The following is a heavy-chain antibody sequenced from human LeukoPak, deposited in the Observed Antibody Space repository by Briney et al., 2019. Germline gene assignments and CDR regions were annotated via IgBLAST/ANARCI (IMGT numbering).Heavy chain of an antibody. Sequence: GASVKVSCKASGYTFFNYDINWVRQAPGQGLEWMGWISAYNGNTNYAQKLQGRVTMTTDTSTSTAYMELRSLRSDDTAVYYCARGVGDDYGIYYYYYMDVWGKGTTVTVSS. D-gene: IGHD4-17*01. CDR3: ARGVGDDYGIYYYYYMDV. J-gene: IGHJ6*03. CDR1: GYTFFNYD. CDR2: ISAYNGNT. V-gene: IGHV1-18*01.